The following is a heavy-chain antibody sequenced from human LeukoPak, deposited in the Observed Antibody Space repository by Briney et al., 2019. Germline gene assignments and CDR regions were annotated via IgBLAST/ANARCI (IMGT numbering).Heavy chain of an antibody. V-gene: IGHV3-53*01. J-gene: IGHJ4*02. CDR1: GFTVSNNY. CDR3: ARAYGSSGYFQLPIDY. Sequence: PGGSLRLSCAVSGFTVSNNYMNWVRQAPGKGLEWVSIIYSGGRTYYADSAKGRFTISRDIFKNAVYLQMNSLRVEDTALYYCARAYGSSGYFQLPIDYWGQGTLVTVSS. CDR2: IYSGGRT. D-gene: IGHD3-22*01.